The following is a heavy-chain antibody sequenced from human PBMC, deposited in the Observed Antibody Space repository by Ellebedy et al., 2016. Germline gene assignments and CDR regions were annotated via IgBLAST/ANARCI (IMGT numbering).Heavy chain of an antibody. CDR1: GFTFSNYD. Sequence: GGSLRLSCAASGFTFSNYDMHWVRQATGKGLEWVSTIGIVGDTYYPGSVKGRFTISRENARNSLYLQMNSLGVEDTAGYYCARDRGGGSYYAFGDYGMDVWGQGTTVTVSS. V-gene: IGHV3-13*01. CDR3: ARDRGGGSYYAFGDYGMDV. J-gene: IGHJ6*02. CDR2: IGIVGDT. D-gene: IGHD1-26*01.